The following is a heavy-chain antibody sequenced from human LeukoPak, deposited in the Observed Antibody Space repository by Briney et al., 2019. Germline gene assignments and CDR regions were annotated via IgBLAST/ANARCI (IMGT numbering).Heavy chain of an antibody. V-gene: IGHV3-48*03. Sequence: GGSLRLSCAASGFTFSSFEMNWVRQAPGKGLEWVSFISASDSTIYYADSVKGRFTISRDNAKTSLYLQMNSLRAEDTAVYYCATMGLVFGGIDYWGQGTLVTVSS. CDR1: GFTFSSFE. J-gene: IGHJ4*02. CDR3: ATMGLVFGGIDY. CDR2: ISASDSTI. D-gene: IGHD3-10*02.